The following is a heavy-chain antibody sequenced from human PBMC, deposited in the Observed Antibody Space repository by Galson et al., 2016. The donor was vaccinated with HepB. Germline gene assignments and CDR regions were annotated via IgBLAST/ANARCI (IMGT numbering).Heavy chain of an antibody. CDR2: MKPDGSER. J-gene: IGHJ3*02. CDR1: GITLTTYW. Sequence: SLRLSCAASGITLTTYWMFWVRQAPGKGLEWVATMKPDGSERYFADSVRGRFTVSRDDAKISLFLQMDSLRAEDTAVYYCTRNAGWAFDIWGQGTKVTVSS. CDR3: TRNAGWAFDI. D-gene: IGHD2-15*01. V-gene: IGHV3-7*03.